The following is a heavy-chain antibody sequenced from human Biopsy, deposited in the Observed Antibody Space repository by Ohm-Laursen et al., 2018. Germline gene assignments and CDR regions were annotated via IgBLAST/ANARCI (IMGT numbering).Heavy chain of an antibody. V-gene: IGHV1-69*06. CDR3: ATKLTGYFHH. CDR1: GGTFSNYG. CDR2: NLPILGTG. Sequence: GASVKVSCKAPGGTFSNYGVNWVRQAPGQGLEWLGGNLPILGTGNYAQKFQDRDTVAADTSTSTATMELRSLRSDDTAVYYCATKLTGYFHHWGQGTLVIVSS. D-gene: IGHD3-9*01. J-gene: IGHJ1*01.